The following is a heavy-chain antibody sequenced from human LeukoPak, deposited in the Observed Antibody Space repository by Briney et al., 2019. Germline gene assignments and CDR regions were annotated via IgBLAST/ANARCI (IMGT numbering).Heavy chain of an antibody. Sequence: PGGSLRLSCAASGFXFSSYAMSWVRQAPGKGLEWVSPTSYGGGRTYYADSVKGRFTISRDNSKNTLYLQMNSLRDEDTAVYYCARDGAVSGVYWYFDLWGRGTLVTVSS. CDR1: GFXFSSYA. CDR3: ARDGAVSGVYWYFDL. V-gene: IGHV3-23*01. CDR2: TSYGGGRT. J-gene: IGHJ2*01. D-gene: IGHD6-19*01.